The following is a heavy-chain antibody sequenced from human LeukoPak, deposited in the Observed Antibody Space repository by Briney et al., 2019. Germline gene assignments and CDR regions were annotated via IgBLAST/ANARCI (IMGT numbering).Heavy chain of an antibody. CDR1: GGTLKNYA. Sequence: SVKVSCKASGGTLKNYAVNWVRQAPGQGLEWMGGIIPFYETTNFAQKFQGRVTITADETTSTAYMVLSSLRSEDTAVYYCARMQGYAYSDYWGQGTLVTVSS. CDR3: ARMQGYAYSDY. CDR2: IIPFYETT. J-gene: IGHJ4*02. V-gene: IGHV1-69*13. D-gene: IGHD1-1*01.